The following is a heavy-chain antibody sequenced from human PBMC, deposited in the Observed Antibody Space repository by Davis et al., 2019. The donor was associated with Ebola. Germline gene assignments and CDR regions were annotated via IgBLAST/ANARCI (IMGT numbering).Heavy chain of an antibody. J-gene: IGHJ4*02. Sequence: PGGSLRLSCKGSGYTFTTYWIGWVRQMPGKGLEWMGIIYPGDSDTRYSPSFQGQVTISADKSISTAYPQWSSLKASDTAMYYCARRGGWSGAFLDYWGQGTLVTVSS. CDR2: IYPGDSDT. V-gene: IGHV5-51*01. CDR3: ARRGGWSGAFLDY. CDR1: GYTFTTYW. D-gene: IGHD3-3*02.